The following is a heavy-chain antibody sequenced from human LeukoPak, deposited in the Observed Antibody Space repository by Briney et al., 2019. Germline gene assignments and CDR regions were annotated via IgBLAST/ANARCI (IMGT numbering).Heavy chain of an antibody. J-gene: IGHJ4*02. V-gene: IGHV4-61*01. CDR1: GGFVSSGSYY. D-gene: IGHD6-13*01. CDR3: ARDHRYSSSWYY. Sequence: SETLSLTCTVSGGFVSSGSYYWSWIRQPPGKGLEWIGYIYYSGSTNYNPSLKSRVTISVDTSKNQFSLKLSSVTAADTAVYYCARDHRYSSSWYYWGQGTLVTVSS. CDR2: IYYSGST.